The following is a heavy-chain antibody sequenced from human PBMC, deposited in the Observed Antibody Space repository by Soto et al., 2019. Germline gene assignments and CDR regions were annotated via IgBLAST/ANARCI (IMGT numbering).Heavy chain of an antibody. Sequence: SETLSLTCTVGAGSSSPYYCSWTRQPAVRGLEWFGRIYASGSTHYNPSLKGRVTMSVATSKNQFSLKLSSMTAADTAVYYCARGGMVIIPSATAFDYWGQGTLVNVS. CDR3: ARGGMVIIPSATAFDY. V-gene: IGHV4-4*07. CDR2: IYASGST. D-gene: IGHD3-3*01. CDR1: AGSSSPYY. J-gene: IGHJ4*02.